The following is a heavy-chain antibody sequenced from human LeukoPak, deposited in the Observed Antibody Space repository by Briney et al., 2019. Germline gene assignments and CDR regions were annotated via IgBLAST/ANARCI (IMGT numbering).Heavy chain of an antibody. Sequence: ASVKVSCKASGYTFTSYAMHWVRQAPGQRLEWMGWINAGNGNTKYSQKFQGRVTITRDTSISTAYMELSRLRSDDTAVYYCARETSITGTTSVAWGQGTLVTVSS. CDR1: GYTFTSYA. D-gene: IGHD1-20*01. J-gene: IGHJ4*02. V-gene: IGHV1-3*01. CDR3: ARETSITGTTSVA. CDR2: INAGNGNT.